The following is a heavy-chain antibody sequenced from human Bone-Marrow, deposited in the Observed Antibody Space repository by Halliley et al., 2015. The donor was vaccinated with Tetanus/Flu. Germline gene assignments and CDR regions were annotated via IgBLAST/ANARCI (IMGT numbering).Heavy chain of an antibody. CDR1: GFTFSDHH. D-gene: IGHD3-22*01. CDR3: TRFQSFYYDTSGFYYGL. V-gene: IGHV3-72*01. Sequence: SLRLSCGVSGFTFSDHHMDWVRQAPGKGLEWVGRTKNKGNSYTTEYAASVKGRFTISRDDSKKSLYLHMSSLLTEDTAVYYCTRFQSFYYDTSGFYYGLWGQGTLVTVSS. J-gene: IGHJ4*02. CDR2: TKNKGNSYTT.